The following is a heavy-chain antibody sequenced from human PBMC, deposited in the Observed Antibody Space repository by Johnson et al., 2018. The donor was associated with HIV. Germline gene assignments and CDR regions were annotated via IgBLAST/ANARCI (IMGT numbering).Heavy chain of an antibody. V-gene: IGHV3-23*01. CDR1: GFTFSSYA. D-gene: IGHD6-13*01. CDR2: ISGSGGST. J-gene: IGHJ3*02. CDR3: SSQKGGSSWTRMQAFDI. Sequence: EVQLLESGGGLVQPGGSLRLSCAASGFTFSSYAMSWVRQAPGKGLEWVSAISGSGGSTYYADSVKGRFTISRDNSKNTLYLQMNSLRAEDTAVYYWSSQKGGSSWTRMQAFDIWGQGTMVTVSS.